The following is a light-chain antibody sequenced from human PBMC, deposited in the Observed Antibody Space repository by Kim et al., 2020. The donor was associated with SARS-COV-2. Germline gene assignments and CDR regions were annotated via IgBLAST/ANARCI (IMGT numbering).Light chain of an antibody. CDR3: AAWDDSLNGNWV. V-gene: IGLV1-44*01. Sequence: QGVTISCSGSRSNIGSNTVNWYQQLPGTAPKLLIYSNNQRPSGVPDRFSGSKSGTSASLAISGLQSEDEADYYCAAWDDSLNGNWVFGGGTQLTVL. CDR1: RSNIGSNT. J-gene: IGLJ3*02. CDR2: SNN.